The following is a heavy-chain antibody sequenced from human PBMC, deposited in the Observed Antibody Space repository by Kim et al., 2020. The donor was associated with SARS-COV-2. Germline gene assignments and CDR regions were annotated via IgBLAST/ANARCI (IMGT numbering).Heavy chain of an antibody. J-gene: IGHJ3*02. CDR2: IYYSGST. CDR1: GGSVSSGSYY. CDR3: ATVLFYGGNSPDAFDI. Sequence: SETLSLTCTVSGGSVSSGSYYWSWIRQPPGKGLEWIGYIYYSGSTNYNPSLKSRVTISVDTSKNQFSLKLSSVTAADTAVYYCATVLFYGGNSPDAFDIWGNGTMGTVAS. D-gene: IGHD4-17*01. V-gene: IGHV4-61*01.